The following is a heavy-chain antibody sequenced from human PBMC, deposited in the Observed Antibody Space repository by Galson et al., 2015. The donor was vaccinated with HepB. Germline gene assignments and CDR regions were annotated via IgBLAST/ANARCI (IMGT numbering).Heavy chain of an antibody. CDR1: GDSIRSYY. CDR3: ARDDDYGDWYFDL. V-gene: IGHV4-59*01. D-gene: IGHD4-17*01. J-gene: IGHJ2*01. CDR2: MYYNGGT. Sequence: ETLSLTCTVSGDSIRSYYWSWIRQPPGKGLEWIGYMYYNGGTSYNPSLKSRVTISVDTSKNQFSLKLTSVTAADTAFYYCARDDDYGDWYFDLWGRGTLVTVSS.